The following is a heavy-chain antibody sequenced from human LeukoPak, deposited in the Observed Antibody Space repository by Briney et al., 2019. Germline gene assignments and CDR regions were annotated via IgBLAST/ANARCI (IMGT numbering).Heavy chain of an antibody. Sequence: SLTLLCAVSGFTFSDHYMDCARHAPGKGREWGGRTRNRANNFTTRHVASVKRKFTIPRYDSTRSMYQQLNIMKTKKTVVYYCARACRYCSSISCHRGVGYYYYGMDVWGQGTTVTVSS. J-gene: IGHJ6*02. V-gene: IGHV3-72*01. CDR3: ARACRYCSSISCHRGVGYYYYGMDV. CDR1: GFTFSDHY. CDR2: TRNRANNFTT. D-gene: IGHD2-2*01.